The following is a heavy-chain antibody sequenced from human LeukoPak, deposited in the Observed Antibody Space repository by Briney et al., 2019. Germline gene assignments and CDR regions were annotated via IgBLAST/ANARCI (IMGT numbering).Heavy chain of an antibody. CDR1: GGSISSGSYY. Sequence: SETLSLTCTVSGGSISSGSYYWSWIRQPAGKGLEWIGRIYTSGSTNYNPSLKSRVTISVDTSKNQFSLKLSSVTAADTAVYYCARDLHDSSGYWVRYFDLWGRGTLVTVSS. J-gene: IGHJ2*01. CDR3: ARDLHDSSGYWVRYFDL. V-gene: IGHV4-61*02. CDR2: IYTSGST. D-gene: IGHD3-22*01.